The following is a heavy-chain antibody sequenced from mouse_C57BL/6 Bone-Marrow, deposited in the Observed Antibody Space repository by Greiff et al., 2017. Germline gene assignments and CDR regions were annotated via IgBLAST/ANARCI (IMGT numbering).Heavy chain of an antibody. J-gene: IGHJ2*01. CDR3: TTYTYYYGSSPYYFDY. D-gene: IGHD1-1*01. CDR1: GFNIKDDY. CDR2: IDPENGDT. V-gene: IGHV14-4*01. Sequence: VQLQQSGAELVRPGASVKLSCTASGFNIKDDYMHWVKQRPEQGLEWIGWIDPENGDTEYASKFQGKATITADTSSNTAYLQLSSLTSEDTAFYYCTTYTYYYGSSPYYFDYWGQGTTLTVSS.